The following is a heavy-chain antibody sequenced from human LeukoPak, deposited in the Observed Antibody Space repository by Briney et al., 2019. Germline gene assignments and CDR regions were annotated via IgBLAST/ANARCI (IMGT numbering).Heavy chain of an antibody. J-gene: IGHJ4*02. Sequence: GGSLRLSCAASGFSVSSNYMNCVRQSPGKGLELVSVIYRGGSTYYPDSVKGRFTISRDSSTNTLHLEMNSLRAEDTAVYYCARGWIQLWSWGQGALVTVSS. CDR2: IYRGGST. CDR3: ARGWIQLWS. V-gene: IGHV3-53*01. CDR1: GFSVSSNY. D-gene: IGHD5-18*01.